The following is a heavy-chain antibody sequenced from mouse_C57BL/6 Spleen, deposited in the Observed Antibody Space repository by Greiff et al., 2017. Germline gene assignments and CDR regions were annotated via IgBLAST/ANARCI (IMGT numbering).Heavy chain of an antibody. Sequence: VQLQQSGAELVKPGASVKMSCKASGYTFTSYWITWVKQRPGQGLEWIGDIYPGSGSTNYNEKFKSKATLTVDTSSSTAYMQLSSLTSEDSAVXYCARGGDDYDKTDFDYWGQGTTLTGSS. J-gene: IGHJ2*01. CDR1: GYTFTSYW. V-gene: IGHV1-55*01. CDR3: ARGGDDYDKTDFDY. CDR2: IYPGSGST. D-gene: IGHD2-4*01.